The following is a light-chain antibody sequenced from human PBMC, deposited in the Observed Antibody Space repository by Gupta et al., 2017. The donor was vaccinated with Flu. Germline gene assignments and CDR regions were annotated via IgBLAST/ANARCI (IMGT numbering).Light chain of an antibody. CDR1: QSISGY. CDR3: QQSFGVPIT. V-gene: IGKV1-39*01. Sequence: DIQMTQSPSSLSASVGDRVTITCRSTQSISGYLNWYQQKPGKAPKLLIDAVSSLQSGVPSRFSGRGSGTDCTLTISDLQPEDLATYYCQQSFGVPITLGGGTKV. CDR2: AVS. J-gene: IGKJ4*01.